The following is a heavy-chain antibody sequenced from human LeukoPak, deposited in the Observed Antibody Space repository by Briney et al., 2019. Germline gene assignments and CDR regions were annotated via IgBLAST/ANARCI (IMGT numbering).Heavy chain of an antibody. J-gene: IGHJ5*02. V-gene: IGHV4-34*01. CDR1: GGSFSGYY. CDR3: ARRVHSSGWYNNWFDP. Sequence: SETLSLTCAVYGGSFSGYYWSWIRQPPGKGLEWIGEINHSGSTNYNPSLKSRVTISVDTSKNQFSLKLSSVTAADTAVYYCARRVHSSGWYNNWFDPWGQGTLVTVSS. CDR2: INHSGST. D-gene: IGHD6-19*01.